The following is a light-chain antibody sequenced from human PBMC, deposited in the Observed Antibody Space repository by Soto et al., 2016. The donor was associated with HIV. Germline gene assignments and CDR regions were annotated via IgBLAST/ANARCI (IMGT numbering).Light chain of an antibody. CDR2: DDA. Sequence: SYELTQPPSLSVAPRKTARITCGGNNVGSKSVQWYQQKPGQAPVMVVYDDADRPSGIPERFSGSNSGNTATLSISGVEAGDEADHYCQVWDASSDLVVFGGGTKLTVL. CDR1: NVGSKS. V-gene: IGLV3-21*03. J-gene: IGLJ2*01. CDR3: QVWDASSDLVV.